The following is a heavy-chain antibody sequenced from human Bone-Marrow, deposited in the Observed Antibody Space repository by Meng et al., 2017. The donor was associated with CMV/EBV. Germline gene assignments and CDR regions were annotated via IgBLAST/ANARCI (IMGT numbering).Heavy chain of an antibody. J-gene: IGHJ4*02. CDR1: GFTFSRHW. Sequence: EVQLVESGGGLVQPGGSLRLACAASGFTFSRHWMHWVRQAPGKGLVWVARVDGDGRSTSYADSVKGRFTISRDNAENTLYLQMNSLTAEDTAFYYCARGVGESLGWEMGYWGQGILVTVSS. CDR2: VDGDGRST. V-gene: IGHV3-74*01. D-gene: IGHD3-10*01. CDR3: ARGVGESLGWEMGY.